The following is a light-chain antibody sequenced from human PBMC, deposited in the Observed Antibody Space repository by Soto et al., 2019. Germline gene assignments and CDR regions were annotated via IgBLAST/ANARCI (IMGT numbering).Light chain of an antibody. Sequence: EIGLTQSPGTLSLSPGATATLSCRASQSVSRNYLAWFQQKPGQAHRLLIHGASRRAAGTPDRFSGSGSGTDFTLTISRLEPEDFAVYYCHHYGDSPIYTFGPGTKVDFK. V-gene: IGKV3-20*01. J-gene: IGKJ3*01. CDR3: HHYGDSPIYT. CDR2: GAS. CDR1: QSVSRNY.